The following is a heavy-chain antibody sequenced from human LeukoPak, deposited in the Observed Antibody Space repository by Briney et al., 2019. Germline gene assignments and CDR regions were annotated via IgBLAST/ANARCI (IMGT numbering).Heavy chain of an antibody. CDR3: ARGRYFGLVLVDY. V-gene: IGHV4-30-2*06. Sequence: SETLSLTCTVSGGSISSGDYYWNWIRQSPGKGLEWIGYIFHGVTTSYSPSLQSQLNISLDRTNNQFCLKLTSVTAADTAVYYCARGRYFGLVLVDYWGQGTLVTVSS. CDR2: IFHGVTT. CDR1: GGSISSGDYY. D-gene: IGHD3/OR15-3a*01. J-gene: IGHJ4*02.